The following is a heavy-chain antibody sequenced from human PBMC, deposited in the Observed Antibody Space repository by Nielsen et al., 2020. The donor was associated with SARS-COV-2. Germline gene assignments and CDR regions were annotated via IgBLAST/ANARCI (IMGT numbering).Heavy chain of an antibody. D-gene: IGHD3-10*01. CDR3: VRVRDDGYYYDSGPFDY. CDR2: INTDGSKS. J-gene: IGHJ4*02. Sequence: GGSLRLSCAGSGFTFSSYYMNWVRQAPGKGLMWVSRINTDGSKSAYADSVKGRFTISRDNARDTVYLQMNSLSAEDTAVYYCVRVRDDGYYYDSGPFDYWGQGALVTVSS. V-gene: IGHV3-74*01. CDR1: GFTFSSYY.